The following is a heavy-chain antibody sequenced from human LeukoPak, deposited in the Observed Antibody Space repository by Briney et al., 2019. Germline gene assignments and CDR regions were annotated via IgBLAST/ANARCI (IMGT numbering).Heavy chain of an antibody. Sequence: GAPVKVSCKASGYTFTSYYMHWVRQAPGQGLEWMGIINPSGGSTSYAQKFQGRVTMTRDTSTSTVYMELSSLRSEDTAVYYCARAGNYYDSSGYSNFDYWGQGTLVTVSS. V-gene: IGHV1-46*01. CDR2: INPSGGST. CDR3: ARAGNYYDSSGYSNFDY. D-gene: IGHD3-22*01. J-gene: IGHJ4*02. CDR1: GYTFTSYY.